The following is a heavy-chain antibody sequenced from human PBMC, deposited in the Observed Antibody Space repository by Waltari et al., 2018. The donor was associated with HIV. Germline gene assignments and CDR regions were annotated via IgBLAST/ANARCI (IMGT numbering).Heavy chain of an antibody. CDR2: IYHSGST. D-gene: IGHD3-16*01. CDR1: SYYISSGYY. Sequence: QVQLQESGPGLVKPSETLSLTCGVSSYYISSGYYWGWIRQPPGKGLEWIENIYHSGSTYNKSSPKSRVTISVDTSKNQFSLKLYSVTATDTAVYYCARGRDRGGGLFWYFDLWGRGTLVSVSS. V-gene: IGHV4-38-2*01. CDR3: ARGRDRGGGLFWYFDL. J-gene: IGHJ2*01.